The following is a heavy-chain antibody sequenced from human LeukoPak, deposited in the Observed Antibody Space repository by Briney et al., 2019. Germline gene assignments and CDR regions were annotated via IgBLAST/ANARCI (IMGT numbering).Heavy chain of an antibody. V-gene: IGHV3-48*01. CDR2: VISSSSTI. CDR3: ARDGVAGFDY. J-gene: IGHJ4*02. D-gene: IGHD6-19*01. CDR1: GFTFSSYS. Sequence: GGSLRLSCAASGFTFSSYSMNWVRQAPGKGLEWVSFVISSSSTIYYADSVKGRFTISRDNAKNSLYLQMNSLRAEDTAVYYCARDGVAGFDYWGQGTLVTVSS.